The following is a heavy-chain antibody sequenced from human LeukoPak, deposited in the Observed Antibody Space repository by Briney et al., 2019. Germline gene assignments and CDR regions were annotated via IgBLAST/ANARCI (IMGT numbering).Heavy chain of an antibody. Sequence: WGTLRLSCAASGFTFSTYGMIWVRQAPGKGLEGVANIKQEGSEKYYGGSVKGRFTISRDNSKNTLYLQMNSLRAEDTAVYYCARGGRYYYGSGSYASRGIWYFDLWGRGTLVTLSS. CDR1: GFTFSTYG. J-gene: IGHJ2*01. CDR2: IKQEGSEK. D-gene: IGHD3-10*01. V-gene: IGHV3-7*03. CDR3: ARGGRYYYGSGSYASRGIWYFDL.